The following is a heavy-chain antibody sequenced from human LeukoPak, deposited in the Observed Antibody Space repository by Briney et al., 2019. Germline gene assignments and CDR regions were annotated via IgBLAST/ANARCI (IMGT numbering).Heavy chain of an antibody. J-gene: IGHJ6*02. CDR2: XXXGGST. V-gene: IGHV3-53*01. D-gene: IGHD3-10*01. Sequence: GGSLRLSCAASGFTVXXXXXXWVRQAPXXXXXXXXXXXXGGSTXXXDXVKXXXXISRDNSKNTLYLQMNSLRAEDTAVYYCASQLQWFGELSHYYYGMDVWGQGTTVTVSS. CDR1: GFTVXXXX. CDR3: ASQLQWFGELSHYYYGMDV.